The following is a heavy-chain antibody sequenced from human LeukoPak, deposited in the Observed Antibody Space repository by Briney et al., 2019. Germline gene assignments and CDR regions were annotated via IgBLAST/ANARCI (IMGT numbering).Heavy chain of an antibody. J-gene: IGHJ4*02. CDR2: ISGSAHNI. Sequence: GGSLRLSCVASGFTFSNYAMSWVRQAPEKGLDWVSVISGSAHNIRYAASVKGRFTISRDNSENTVYLQMNNLRAEDTALYYCAGRVTGYSSGYVYWGQGTLVTVSS. V-gene: IGHV3-23*01. CDR3: AGRVTGYSSGYVY. D-gene: IGHD5-18*01. CDR1: GFTFSNYA.